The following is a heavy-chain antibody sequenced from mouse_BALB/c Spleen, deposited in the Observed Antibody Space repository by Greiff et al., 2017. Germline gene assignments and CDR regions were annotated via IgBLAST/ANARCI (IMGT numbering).Heavy chain of an antibody. J-gene: IGHJ4*01. CDR3: ARHRAPAYYGSSYPYAMDY. CDR2: ISNGGGST. V-gene: IGHV5-12-2*01. Sequence: EVMLVESGGGLVQPGGSLKLSCAASGFTFSSYTMSWVRQTPEKRLEWVAYISNGGGSTYYPDTVKGRFTISRDNAKNTLYLQMSSLKSEDTAMYYCARHRAPAYYGSSYPYAMDYWGQGTSVTVSS. CDR1: GFTFSSYT. D-gene: IGHD1-1*01.